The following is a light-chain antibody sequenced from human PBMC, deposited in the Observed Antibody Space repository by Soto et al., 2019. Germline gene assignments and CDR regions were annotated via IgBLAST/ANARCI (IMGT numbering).Light chain of an antibody. CDR3: QQYNNYFWA. CDR1: QSISGW. CDR2: DAS. J-gene: IGKJ1*01. Sequence: DIQMTQSPSTLSASVGDRVTITCRASQSISGWLAWYQQKPGEAPKLLIYDASTLESGVPSRFSGSGSGTEFTLTISSLQPDDLATYYCQQYNNYFWAFGQGTKVDIK. V-gene: IGKV1-5*01.